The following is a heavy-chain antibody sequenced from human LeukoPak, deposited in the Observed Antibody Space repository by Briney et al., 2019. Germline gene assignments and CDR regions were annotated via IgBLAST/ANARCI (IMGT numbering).Heavy chain of an antibody. CDR3: ARGPPNWGYDY. J-gene: IGHJ4*02. CDR1: GFTVSSNY. CDR2: IYSGGST. V-gene: IGHV3-53*01. D-gene: IGHD7-27*01. Sequence: PGGSLRLSCEASGFTVSSNYMSWVRQAPGKGLEWVSVIYSGGSTYYADSVKGRFTISRDNSKNTLYLQMNSLRAEDTAVYYCARGPPNWGYDYWGPGTLVTVSS.